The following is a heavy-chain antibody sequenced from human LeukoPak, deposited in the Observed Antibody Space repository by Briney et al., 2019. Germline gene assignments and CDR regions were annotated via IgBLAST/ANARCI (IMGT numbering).Heavy chain of an antibody. CDR1: GYTFTGYH. J-gene: IGHJ6*03. D-gene: IGHD7-27*01. CDR3: AREPRCQADLGCYYYMDV. V-gene: IGHV1-2*02. CDR2: INPNSGGT. Sequence: ASVKVSCKASGYTFTGYHMHWVRQAPGQGLEWMGWINPNSGGTNYAQKFQGRVTMTRDTSISTAYMELSRLRSDDTAVYYCAREPRCQADLGCYYYMDVWGKGTTVTVSS.